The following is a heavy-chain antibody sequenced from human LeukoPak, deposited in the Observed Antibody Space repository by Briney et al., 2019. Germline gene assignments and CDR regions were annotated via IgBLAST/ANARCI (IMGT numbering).Heavy chain of an antibody. V-gene: IGHV3-21*01. D-gene: IGHD3-3*01. Sequence: EGSLRLSCTASGFTFSRYTMHWVRQAPGKGLEWVSSIISRSDYIYDADSVKGRFTISRDNAKNSLYLQMNSLRAEDTAVHYCAREGSGLGYFDYWGQGTLVTVSS. CDR3: AREGSGLGYFDY. CDR1: GFTFSRYT. CDR2: IISRSDYI. J-gene: IGHJ4*02.